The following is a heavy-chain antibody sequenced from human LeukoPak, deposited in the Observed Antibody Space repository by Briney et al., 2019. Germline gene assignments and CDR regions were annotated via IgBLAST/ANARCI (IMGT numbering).Heavy chain of an antibody. D-gene: IGHD6-13*01. CDR3: ARASSSWYRGVGYFDY. J-gene: IGHJ4*02. CDR2: INHSRRT. V-gene: IGHV4-34*01. CDR1: GGSFSGYY. Sequence: SETLSLTCAVYGGSFSGYYWSWIRQPPGKGLEWIGEINHSRRTHYNPSLKSRVTISVDTSKNQFSLKLSSVTAADTAVYYCARASSSWYRGVGYFDYWGQGTLVTVSS.